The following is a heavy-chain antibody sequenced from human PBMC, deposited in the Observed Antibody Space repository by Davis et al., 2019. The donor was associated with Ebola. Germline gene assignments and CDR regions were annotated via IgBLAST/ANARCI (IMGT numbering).Heavy chain of an antibody. J-gene: IGHJ6*02. CDR2: IKQDGSEK. D-gene: IGHD1-26*01. V-gene: IGHV3-7*01. CDR1: GFTFSSYW. Sequence: GESLKISCAASGFTFSSYWMSWVRQAPGKGLEWVANIKQDGSEKYYVDSVKGRFTISRDNAKNSLYLQMNSLRAEDTAVYYCARDPGSYYEWGVWGQGTTVTVSS. CDR3: ARDPGSYYEWGV.